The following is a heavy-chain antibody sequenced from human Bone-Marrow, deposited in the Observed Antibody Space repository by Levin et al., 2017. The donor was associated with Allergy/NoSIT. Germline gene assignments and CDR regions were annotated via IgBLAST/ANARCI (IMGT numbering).Heavy chain of an antibody. CDR3: VRDLGGSNLGSSALLRFVYYGMDV. Sequence: PGGSLRLSCAASGLTVSSNYMNWVRQAPGKGLEWVSVIYSGGSTFYADSVKGRFIISRDNSNNTLYLQMNSLRAEDTAVYYCVRDLGGSNLGSSALLRFVYYGMDVWGQGTTVTVSS. CDR2: IYSGGST. D-gene: IGHD6-6*01. V-gene: IGHV3-66*01. CDR1: GLTVSSNY. J-gene: IGHJ6*02.